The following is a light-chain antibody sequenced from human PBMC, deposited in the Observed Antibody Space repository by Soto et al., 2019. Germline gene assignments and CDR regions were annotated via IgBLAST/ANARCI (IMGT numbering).Light chain of an antibody. CDR2: GAS. CDR3: QPYGSTPFT. CDR1: QSVSSNY. J-gene: IGKJ3*01. Sequence: EIVVTQSPGTLSLSPGERATLSGRAIQSVSSNYLDRYQQKPGQAPRLLIYGASSRASDIQDRFSGSGSGTDVTLIISKLEPEDFAMYYCQPYGSTPFTFGPGTKVDVK. V-gene: IGKV3-20*01.